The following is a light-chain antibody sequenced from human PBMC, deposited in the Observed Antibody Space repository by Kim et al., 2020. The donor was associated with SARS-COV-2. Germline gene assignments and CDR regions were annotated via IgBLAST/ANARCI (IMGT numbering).Light chain of an antibody. CDR2: DDS. J-gene: IGLJ2*01. CDR1: NIGSKS. CDR3: QVWDSSSDHVV. V-gene: IGLV3-21*03. Sequence: PGKTARITCGGNNIGSKSVHWYQQKPGQAPVLVVYDDSDRPSGIPERFSGSNSGNTATLTISRVVAEDEADYYCQVWDSSSDHVVFGGGTQLTVL.